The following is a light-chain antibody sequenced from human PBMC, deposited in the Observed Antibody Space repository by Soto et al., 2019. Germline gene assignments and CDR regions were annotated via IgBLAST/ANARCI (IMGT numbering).Light chain of an antibody. V-gene: IGKV3-11*01. CDR3: QQRKHWPPLT. J-gene: IGKJ4*01. Sequence: EVVLTQSPATLSLSPGERAILSCRASQSVEKYLVWYQQKPGQAPSLLIYDTSNRATGIPARFSGSGSETDFTLTISSLEPEDFAVYYCQQRKHWPPLTFGGGTKVELK. CDR1: QSVEKY. CDR2: DTS.